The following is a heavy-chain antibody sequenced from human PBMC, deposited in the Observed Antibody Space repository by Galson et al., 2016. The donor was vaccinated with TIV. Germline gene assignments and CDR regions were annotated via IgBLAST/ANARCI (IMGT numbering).Heavy chain of an antibody. CDR2: IISIFRTA. CDR3: ARRTDGHLYDYYGMDA. D-gene: IGHD5-24*01. Sequence: SVKVSCKASGGIFSGYAINWVRQAPGQGLEWMGRIISIFRTANYAEKFQGRVTITADDSTNTVHTELSSLKSEDTAVYYCARRTDGHLYDYYGMDAWGQGTTVIVSS. J-gene: IGHJ6*02. CDR1: GGIFSGYA. V-gene: IGHV1-69*13.